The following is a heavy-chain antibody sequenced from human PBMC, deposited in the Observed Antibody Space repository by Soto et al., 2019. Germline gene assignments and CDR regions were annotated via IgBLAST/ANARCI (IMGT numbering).Heavy chain of an antibody. CDR3: VHSRCGGDCLQSYSSHYYYGMDI. CDR2: IYWDGDR. D-gene: IGHD2-21*02. Sequence: QITLKESGPTLVKPTQTLTLTCTFSGFSLSTGGMGVGWIRQPPGKALEWLALIYWDGDRRYRPSLMSRLTIAKDTSKHQVVLTTTNMDPVDTATYYCVHSRCGGDCLQSYSSHYYYGMDIWGQGTTVTVSS. V-gene: IGHV2-5*02. CDR1: GFSLSTGGMG. J-gene: IGHJ6*02.